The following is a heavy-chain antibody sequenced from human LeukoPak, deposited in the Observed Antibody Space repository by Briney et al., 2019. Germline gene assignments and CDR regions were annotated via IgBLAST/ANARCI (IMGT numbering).Heavy chain of an antibody. D-gene: IGHD3-22*01. J-gene: IGHJ4*02. V-gene: IGHV4-61*08. Sequence: SETLSLTCTVSGGSISSGDYYWSWIRQPPGKGLEWIGYIYYSGSTNYNPSLKSRVTISVDTSKNQFSLKLSSVTAADTAVYYCARASAVITLDYWGQGTLVTVSS. CDR1: GGSISSGDYY. CDR2: IYYSGST. CDR3: ARASAVITLDY.